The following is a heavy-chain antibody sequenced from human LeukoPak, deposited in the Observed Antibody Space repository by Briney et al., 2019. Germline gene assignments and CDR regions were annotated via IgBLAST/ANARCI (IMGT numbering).Heavy chain of an antibody. CDR1: GGSISSSSYY. CDR3: ANLRVGTTYYFDY. D-gene: IGHD1-26*01. J-gene: IGHJ4*02. CDR2: IYHSGST. Sequence: SETLSLTCTVSGGSISSSSYYWGWIRQPPGKGLEWIGSIYHSGSTYYNPSLKSRVTISVDTSKNQFSLKLSSVTAADTAVYYCANLRVGTTYYFDYWGQGTLVTVSS. V-gene: IGHV4-39*07.